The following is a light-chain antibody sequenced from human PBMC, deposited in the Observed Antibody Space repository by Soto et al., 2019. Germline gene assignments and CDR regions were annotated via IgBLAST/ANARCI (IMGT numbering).Light chain of an antibody. J-gene: IGKJ1*01. V-gene: IGKV3-15*01. CDR3: QQYNHWHQK. Sequence: EIVMTQSPATLSVSPGERATLSCRASQSVSSNLAWYQQKPGQAPRLLIYGASTRATGIPARFSGSGSGTEFTLTISSLQSEDFEVYYCQQYNHWHQKFGKGTKVDIX. CDR2: GAS. CDR1: QSVSSN.